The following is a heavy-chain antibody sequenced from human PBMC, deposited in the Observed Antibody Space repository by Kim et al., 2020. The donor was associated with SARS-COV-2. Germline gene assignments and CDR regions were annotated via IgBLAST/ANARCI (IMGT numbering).Heavy chain of an antibody. CDR2: IGISGSDT. CDR3: AKRDTSGYNDY. J-gene: IGHJ4*02. D-gene: IGHD3-22*01. V-gene: IGHV3-23*01. CDR1: GFTFSSYA. Sequence: GGSLRLSCAASGFTFSSYAMNWVRRAPGKGLEWVSTIGISGSDTYYADSVKGRFTISRDNSKNTLNLQMNSLRAEDTALYYCAKRDTSGYNDYWGQGTLVTVSS.